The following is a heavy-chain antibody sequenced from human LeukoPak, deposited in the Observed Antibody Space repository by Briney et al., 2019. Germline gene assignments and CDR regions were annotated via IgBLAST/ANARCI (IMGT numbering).Heavy chain of an antibody. V-gene: IGHV3-15*01. CDR1: GFTFNNAW. J-gene: IGHJ4*02. D-gene: IGHD3/OR15-3a*01. CDR2: IKRKGDDGTI. Sequence: PGGSLRLSCAASGFTFNNAWMSWVRQAPGKGLEWVGRIKRKGDDGTIDYAAPVKGRFTISRDDSKNTLYLQMNSLKSEDTAVYYCTAGTGCSDFDYWGQGTLVTVSS. CDR3: TAGTGCSDFDY.